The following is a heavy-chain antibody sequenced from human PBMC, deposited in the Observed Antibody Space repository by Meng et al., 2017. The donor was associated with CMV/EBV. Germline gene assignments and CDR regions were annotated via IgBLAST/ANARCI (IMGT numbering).Heavy chain of an antibody. V-gene: IGHV3-7*01. Sequence: GESLKISCAASGFTFSSYWMSWVRQAPGKGLEWVANIKQDGSEKYYVDSVKGRFTISRDNAKNSLYLQMNSLRAEDTAVYYCARDSPYSSSWYFGYYFDYWGQGTLVTVSS. D-gene: IGHD6-13*01. J-gene: IGHJ4*02. CDR2: IKQDGSEK. CDR1: GFTFSSYW. CDR3: ARDSPYSSSWYFGYYFDY.